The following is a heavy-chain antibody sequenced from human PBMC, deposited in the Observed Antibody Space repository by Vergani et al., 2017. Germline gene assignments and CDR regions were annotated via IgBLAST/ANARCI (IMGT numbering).Heavy chain of an antibody. J-gene: IGHJ4*02. CDR3: VRDAINYDVLTGYYIGLDS. Sequence: QVQLQESGPGLVQPAETLSLTCVVSNSSINSNYYWGWIRQSPGKRLEWIGSVSHSGSTFSNPSLKSRVTISVDKSKKLISLILNSVTAADTVVYYCVRDAINYDVLTGYYIGLDSWGQGTLVTVSS. CDR2: VSHSGST. D-gene: IGHD3-9*01. CDR1: NSSINSNYY. V-gene: IGHV4-38-2*01.